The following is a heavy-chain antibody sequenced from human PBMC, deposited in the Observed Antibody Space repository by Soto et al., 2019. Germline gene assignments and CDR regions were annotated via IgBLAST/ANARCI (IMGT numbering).Heavy chain of an antibody. D-gene: IGHD3-22*01. CDR1: GGSISSGGYS. CDR2: IYHSGST. Sequence: SETLSLTCAVSGGSISSGGYSWSWIRQPPGKGLEWIGYIYHSGSTCYNPSLKSRVTISVDRSKNQFSLKLSSVTAADTAVYYCARATYYYDSSGSYYVGYFDYWGQGTLVTVSS. J-gene: IGHJ4*02. V-gene: IGHV4-30-2*01. CDR3: ARATYYYDSSGSYYVGYFDY.